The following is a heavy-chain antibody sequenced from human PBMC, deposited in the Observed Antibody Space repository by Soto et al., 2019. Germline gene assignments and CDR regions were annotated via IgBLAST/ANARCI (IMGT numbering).Heavy chain of an antibody. J-gene: IGHJ4*02. Sequence: PSETLSLTWTLSGTSTTSYYWSWIRQPPGKGLEWIANIHYSGTTNYNPSLASRVTLSVDTSKNQFSLKMTSVTAADRAMYFCARYNSYAIDYWGRGTLVTVSS. D-gene: IGHD2-8*01. CDR2: IHYSGTT. V-gene: IGHV4-59*01. CDR1: GTSTTSYY. CDR3: ARYNSYAIDY.